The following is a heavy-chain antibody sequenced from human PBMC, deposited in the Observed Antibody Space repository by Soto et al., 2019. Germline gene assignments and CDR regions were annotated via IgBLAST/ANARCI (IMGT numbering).Heavy chain of an antibody. CDR3: ALLSYCTSFTCFYLDY. V-gene: IGHV1-18*01. CDR2: SYTGLT. J-gene: IGHJ4*02. D-gene: IGHD2-8*01. Sequence: QVQLVQSGAEVKKPGASVKVSCKASGYTFTNYGISWVRQAPGHGLEWMGGSYTGLTNYAQNLQGRVSMTTDTSTTTAYMELSSLRSDDTAVYYCALLSYCTSFTCFYLDYWGLGTLVTVYS. CDR1: GYTFTNYG.